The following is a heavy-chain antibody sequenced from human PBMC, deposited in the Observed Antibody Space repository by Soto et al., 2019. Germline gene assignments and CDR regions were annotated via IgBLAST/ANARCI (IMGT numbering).Heavy chain of an antibody. V-gene: IGHV4-38-2*01. J-gene: IGHJ6*02. CDR1: RYVITNAYH. D-gene: IGHD2-2*01. CDR2: ISHSGDT. Sequence: SGNLYLTSAVPRYVITNAYHSGSVRHPPGKELECIGTISHSGDTYYNPSLKSRVTISIDTAKNHLSLILSSVTAADTATYYCKRIYWTTTSCFINGMDVWGQGTMVT. CDR3: KRIYWTTTSCFINGMDV.